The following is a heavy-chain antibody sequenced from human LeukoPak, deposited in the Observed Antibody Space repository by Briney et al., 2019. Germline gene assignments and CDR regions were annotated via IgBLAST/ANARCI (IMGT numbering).Heavy chain of an antibody. V-gene: IGHV3-21*01. CDR2: ISSSSSYT. J-gene: IGHJ5*02. CDR1: GFTFSSYS. CDR3: ARGRYNWKGEGENWFDP. D-gene: IGHD1-20*01. Sequence: PGGSLRLSCAASGFTFSSYSMSWVRQAPEKGLEWVSSISSSSSYTYYADSVKGRLTISRDNAKNSLYLQMNSLRAEDTALYYCARGRYNWKGEGENWFDPWGQGTLVTVSS.